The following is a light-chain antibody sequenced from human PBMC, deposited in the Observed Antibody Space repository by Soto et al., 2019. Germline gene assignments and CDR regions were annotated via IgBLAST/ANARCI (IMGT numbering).Light chain of an antibody. CDR1: QSVRNNY. Sequence: EILLTQSPGTLSLSPGERATLSCRASQSVRNNYLAWYQQKPGQAPMLLIYGASGRATGIPDRFSGSGSGTDFTLSISRLEPEDSAVYYCQQYGSSPYTFGQGTKLEI. J-gene: IGKJ2*01. CDR3: QQYGSSPYT. CDR2: GAS. V-gene: IGKV3-20*01.